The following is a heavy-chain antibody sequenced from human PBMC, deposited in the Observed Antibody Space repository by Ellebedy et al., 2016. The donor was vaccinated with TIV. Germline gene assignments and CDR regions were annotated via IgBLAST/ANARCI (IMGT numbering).Heavy chain of an antibody. V-gene: IGHV4-4*07. Sequence: MPSETLSLTCTVSGGSISTYYWSWIRQPAGKGLEWIGRINTSGSTVYSPSLKIRVTMSIDTSKNQFSLKLNSVTAADTAVYYCAVAGGTANYYYGLDVWGQGTPVTVSS. D-gene: IGHD1-1*01. J-gene: IGHJ6*02. CDR2: INTSGST. CDR1: GGSISTYY. CDR3: AVAGGTANYYYGLDV.